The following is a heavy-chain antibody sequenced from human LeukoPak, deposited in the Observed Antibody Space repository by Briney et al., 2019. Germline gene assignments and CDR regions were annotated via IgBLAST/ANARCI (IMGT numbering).Heavy chain of an antibody. CDR3: ARLHYDVLTGPFDY. CDR1: GFTFDDYA. Sequence: GRSLRLSCAASGFTFDDYAMHWVRQAPGKGLEWVSGIAWNSGSMAYADSVKGRFTISRDNAKNSLYLQMNSLRAEDTAVYYCARLHYDVLTGPFDYWGQGTLVTVSS. D-gene: IGHD3-9*01. CDR2: IAWNSGSM. V-gene: IGHV3-9*01. J-gene: IGHJ4*02.